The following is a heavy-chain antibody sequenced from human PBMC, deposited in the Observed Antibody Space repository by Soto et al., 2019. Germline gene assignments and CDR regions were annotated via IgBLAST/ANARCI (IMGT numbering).Heavy chain of an antibody. J-gene: IGHJ5*02. CDR3: AHRQRRINYYDSSGYYYIGWFDP. Sequence: QITLKESGPTLVKPTQTLTLTCTFSGFSLSTSGVGVGWIRQPPGKALEWLALIYWNDDKRYSPSLKSRLTITKDTSKNQVVLTMTNMDPVDTATYYCAHRQRRINYYDSSGYYYIGWFDPWGQGTLVTVSS. V-gene: IGHV2-5*01. CDR1: GFSLSTSGVG. D-gene: IGHD3-22*01. CDR2: IYWNDDK.